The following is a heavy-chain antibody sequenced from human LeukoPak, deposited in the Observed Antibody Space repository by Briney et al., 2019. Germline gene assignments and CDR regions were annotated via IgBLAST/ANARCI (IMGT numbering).Heavy chain of an antibody. D-gene: IGHD6-13*01. J-gene: IGHJ4*02. V-gene: IGHV3-74*01. CDR1: GFTFSSYW. CDR2: INPGGSSI. Sequence: GGSLRLSCAASGFTFSSYWMHWARQVPGKGLVWVARINPGGSSITYADSVKGRFTISRDNAKNTLYLQMDTLRAEDTGVYYCARSSQADDYWGQGTLVTVSS. CDR3: ARSSQADDY.